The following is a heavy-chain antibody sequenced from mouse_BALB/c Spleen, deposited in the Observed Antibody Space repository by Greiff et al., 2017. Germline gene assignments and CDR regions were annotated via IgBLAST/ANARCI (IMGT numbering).Heavy chain of an antibody. CDR2: IWTGGGT. V-gene: IGHV2-9-2*01. CDR3: VRETITTATFAY. D-gene: IGHD1-2*01. Sequence: LVESGPGLVAPSQSLSITCTVSGFSLTSYDISWIRQPPGKGLEWLGVIWTGGGTNYNSAFMSRLSISKDNSKSQVFLKMNSLQTDDTAIYYCVRETITTATFAYWGQGTLVTVSA. CDR1: GFSLTSYD. J-gene: IGHJ3*01.